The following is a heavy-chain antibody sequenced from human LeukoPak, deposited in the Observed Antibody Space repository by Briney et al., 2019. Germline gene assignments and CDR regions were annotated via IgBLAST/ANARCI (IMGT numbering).Heavy chain of an antibody. CDR2: INHSGST. CDR3: ARRPGYFDWLLFFDY. D-gene: IGHD3-9*01. V-gene: IGHV4-34*01. CDR1: GGSFSGYY. Sequence: PSETLSLTCAVYGGSFSGYYWSWIRQPPGKGLEWIGEINHSGSTNYNPSLKSRVTISVDTSKNQFSLKLSSVTAADTAVYYCARRPGYFDWLLFFDYWGQGTLVTVSS. J-gene: IGHJ4*02.